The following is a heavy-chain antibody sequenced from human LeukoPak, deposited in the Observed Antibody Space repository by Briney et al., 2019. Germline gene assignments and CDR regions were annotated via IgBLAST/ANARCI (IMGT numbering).Heavy chain of an antibody. CDR2: IKSKTDGGTT. J-gene: IGHJ6*03. Sequence: GGSLRLSCAASGFTVSSNYMSWVRQAPGKGLEWVGRIKSKTDGGTTDYAAPVKGRFTISRDDSKNTLYLQMNSLKTEDTAVYYCTTEIVYYYYYYMDVWGKGTTVTVSS. V-gene: IGHV3-15*01. CDR1: GFTVSSNY. CDR3: TTEIVYYYYYYMDV. D-gene: IGHD3-16*02.